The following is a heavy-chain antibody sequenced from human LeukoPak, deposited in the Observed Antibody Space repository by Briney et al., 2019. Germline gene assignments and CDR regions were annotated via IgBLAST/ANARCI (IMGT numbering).Heavy chain of an antibody. J-gene: IGHJ4*02. CDR3: ARRTVVIGRDDY. V-gene: IGHV4-39*01. Sequence: SESLSLTCTVSGDSITSSSYNWGWIRQSPGKGLEWIGSIYYGSGSTYYNPSLKSRITISIDTSKNQFSLKLSSVTAADTAVYYCARRTVVIGRDDYWGQGTLVTVSS. CDR1: GDSITSSSYN. CDR2: IYYGSGST. D-gene: IGHD4-23*01.